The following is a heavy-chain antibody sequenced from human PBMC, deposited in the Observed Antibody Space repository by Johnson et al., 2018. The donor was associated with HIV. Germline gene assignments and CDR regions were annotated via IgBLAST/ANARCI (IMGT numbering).Heavy chain of an antibody. J-gene: IGHJ3*02. D-gene: IGHD3-3*01. V-gene: IGHV3-9*01. CDR3: ARGGSRTTIFGVDINLGGFDI. Sequence: EVQLVESGGGVVQPGRSLRLSCAASGFTFDDYAMHWVRQAPGKGLEWVSGISWNSGSIGYADSVKGRFTISRDNSKNTLYLQMNSLRAGDTAVYYCARGGSRTTIFGVDINLGGFDIWGQGTRVTVSS. CDR2: ISWNSGSI. CDR1: GFTFDDYA.